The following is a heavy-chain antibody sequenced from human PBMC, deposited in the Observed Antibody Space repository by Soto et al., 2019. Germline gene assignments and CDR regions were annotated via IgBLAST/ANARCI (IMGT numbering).Heavy chain of an antibody. CDR3: ASVHSWPKLLSCLLR. J-gene: IGHJ1*01. D-gene: IGHD2-15*01. Sequence: ASVEVACTAIGYSCTSHYMHWVRQAPRQGLEWMRTIYPVGVNIAYAQKVKGRVTMTKDTSTSTVYMELYSLTSDDTSLDYCASVHSWPKLLSCLLRWG. CDR2: IYPVGVNI. V-gene: IGHV1-46*03. CDR1: GYSCTSHY.